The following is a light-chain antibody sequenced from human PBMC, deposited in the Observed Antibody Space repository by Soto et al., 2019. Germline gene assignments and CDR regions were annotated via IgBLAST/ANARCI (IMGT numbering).Light chain of an antibody. CDR1: QSVSSSY. Sequence: EIVLTQSPGTLSLSPGERATLSCRASQSVSSSYLAWYQQKPGQAPRLLIYGASSRATGLPDRFSGSGSGTDFTLNISRLEHEDFAVYYCQQYGSSPFGGGTKVEIK. J-gene: IGKJ4*01. CDR2: GAS. V-gene: IGKV3-20*01. CDR3: QQYGSSP.